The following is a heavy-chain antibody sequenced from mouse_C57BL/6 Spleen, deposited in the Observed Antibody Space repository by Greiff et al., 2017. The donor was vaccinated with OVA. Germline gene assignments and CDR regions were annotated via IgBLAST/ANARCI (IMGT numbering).Heavy chain of an antibody. V-gene: IGHV1-55*01. Sequence: QVQLQQPGAELVKPGASVKMSCKASGYTFTSYWITWVKQRPGQGLEWIGDIYPGSGSTNYNEKFKSKATLTVDTSSSTAYMQLSSLTSEDSAVYYCAVYDYDWARFAYWGQGTLVTVSA. CDR1: GYTFTSYW. CDR2: IYPGSGST. D-gene: IGHD2-4*01. J-gene: IGHJ3*01. CDR3: AVYDYDWARFAY.